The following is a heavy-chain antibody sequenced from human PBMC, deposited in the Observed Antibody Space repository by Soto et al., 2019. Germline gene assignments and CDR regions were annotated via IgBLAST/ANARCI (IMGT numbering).Heavy chain of an antibody. V-gene: IGHV1-46*03. Sequence: ASVKVCCKASGYTFTSYYMHWVRQAPGQGLERMGIINPSGGSTSYAQKFQGRVTMTRDTSTSTVYMELSSLRSEDTAVYYCTRQPKFRYCRCGSCYDKEGFDYWG. CDR2: INPSGGST. D-gene: IGHD2-15*01. CDR1: GYTFTSYY. J-gene: IGHJ4*01. CDR3: TRQPKFRYCRCGSCYDKEGFDY.